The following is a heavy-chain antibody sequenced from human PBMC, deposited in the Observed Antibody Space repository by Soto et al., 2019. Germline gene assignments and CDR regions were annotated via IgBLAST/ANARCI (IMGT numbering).Heavy chain of an antibody. CDR1: GFTLITYA. D-gene: IGHD6-19*01. J-gene: IGHJ5*02. V-gene: IGHV3-7*01. CDR2: IKQDGSEK. CDR3: ARDRPHSWLDP. Sequence: GSLRLSCAASGFTLITYAMSWVRQAPGKGLEWVANIKQDGSEKYYVDSVKGRFTISRDNAKNSLYLQMNSLRAEDTAVYYCARDRPHSWLDPWGQGNLVTVSS.